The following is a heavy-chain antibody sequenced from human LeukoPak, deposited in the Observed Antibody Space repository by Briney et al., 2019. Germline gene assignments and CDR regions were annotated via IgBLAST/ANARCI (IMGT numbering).Heavy chain of an antibody. CDR3: ARDPWSGTTHFDY. CDR1: GFTFSSYE. D-gene: IGHD3-3*01. Sequence: GGSLRLSCAASGFTFSSYEMNWVRQAPGKGLEWVSYISSSGSTIYYADSVKGRFTIPRDNAKNSLYLQMNSLRAEDTAVYYCARDPWSGTTHFDYWGQGTLVTVSS. J-gene: IGHJ4*02. CDR2: ISSSGSTI. V-gene: IGHV3-48*03.